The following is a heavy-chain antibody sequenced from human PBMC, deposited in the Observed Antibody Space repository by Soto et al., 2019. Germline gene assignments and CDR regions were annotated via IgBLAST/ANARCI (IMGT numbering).Heavy chain of an antibody. CDR1: GYNFGGYW. J-gene: IGHJ4*02. D-gene: IGHD6-25*01. Sequence: GESLKIPCKASGYNFGGYWIGWVRQMPGKGLEWMGIIFPGDSDTRYSPSFQGQVTISADKSISTVYLQWRSLKASDTAIYFCGRGGFIGSPPDYWGQGTRVTVSS. CDR3: GRGGFIGSPPDY. CDR2: IFPGDSDT. V-gene: IGHV5-51*01.